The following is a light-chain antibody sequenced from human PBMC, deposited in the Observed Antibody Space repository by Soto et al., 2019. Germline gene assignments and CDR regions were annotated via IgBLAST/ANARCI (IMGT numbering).Light chain of an antibody. CDR1: SSDVGSYNL. CDR2: EGS. V-gene: IGLV2-23*01. J-gene: IGLJ1*01. Sequence: QSARAQPASVSFSPGQSITISCTGTSSDVGSYNLVSWYQQHPGKAPKLMIYEGSKRPSGVSNRFSGSKSGNTASLTISGLQAEDEADYYCCSYAGSSTYVFGPGTKVTVL. CDR3: CSYAGSSTYV.